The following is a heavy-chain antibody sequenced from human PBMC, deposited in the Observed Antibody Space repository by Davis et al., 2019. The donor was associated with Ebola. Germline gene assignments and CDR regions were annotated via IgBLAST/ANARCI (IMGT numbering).Heavy chain of an antibody. Sequence: GEFLKISCAASGFTFSSYSMNWVRQAPGKGLEWVSSISSSSSYIYYADSVKGRFTISRDNAKNSLYLQMNSLRAEDTAVYYCAREGYCTGGVCPLYYYGMDVWGQGTTVTVSS. CDR2: ISSSSSYI. CDR1: GFTFSSYS. D-gene: IGHD2-8*02. V-gene: IGHV3-21*01. CDR3: AREGYCTGGVCPLYYYGMDV. J-gene: IGHJ6*02.